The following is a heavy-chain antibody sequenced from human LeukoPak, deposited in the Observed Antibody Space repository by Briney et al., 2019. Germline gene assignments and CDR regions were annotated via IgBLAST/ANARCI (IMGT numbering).Heavy chain of an antibody. J-gene: IGHJ4*02. D-gene: IGHD1-26*01. V-gene: IGHV1-46*01. Sequence: VASVKVSCKASGYTFTSNHIHCVRQAPGQGLEWMGVINPSGDSISYAQKFQGRVTMTRDTSTSTVYMELSSLRSEDTAVYYCARSEPRGLAGWELLDYWGQGTLVTVSS. CDR2: INPSGDSI. CDR3: ARSEPRGLAGWELLDY. CDR1: GYTFTSNH.